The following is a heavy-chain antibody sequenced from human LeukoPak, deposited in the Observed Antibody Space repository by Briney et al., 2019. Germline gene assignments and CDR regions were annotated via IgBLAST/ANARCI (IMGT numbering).Heavy chain of an antibody. D-gene: IGHD3-3*01. CDR3: ARGRDEGDFWSGYQSTSWFDP. CDR2: INHSGST. V-gene: IGHV4-34*01. Sequence: SETLSLTCTVSGGSISGYYWSWIRQPPGKGLEWIGEINHSGSTNYNPSLKSRVTISVDTSKNQFSLKLSSVTAADTAVYYCARGRDEGDFWSGYQSTSWFDPWGQGTLVTVSS. J-gene: IGHJ5*02. CDR1: GGSISGYY.